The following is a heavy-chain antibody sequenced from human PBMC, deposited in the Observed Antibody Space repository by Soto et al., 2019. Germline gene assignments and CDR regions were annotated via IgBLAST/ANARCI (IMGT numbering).Heavy chain of an antibody. J-gene: IGHJ4*02. Sequence: QVQLQESGPGLVKPSQTLSLTCTVSGGSISSGGHYWSWIRQHPGKGLEWIGYIYYSGSTYYNPSLKSRVTISVDTSKNQFSLKLSSVTAADTAVYYCARFSRYGEQAPDYWGQGTLVTVSS. CDR2: IYYSGST. CDR3: ARFSRYGEQAPDY. V-gene: IGHV4-31*03. CDR1: GGSISSGGHY. D-gene: IGHD4-17*01.